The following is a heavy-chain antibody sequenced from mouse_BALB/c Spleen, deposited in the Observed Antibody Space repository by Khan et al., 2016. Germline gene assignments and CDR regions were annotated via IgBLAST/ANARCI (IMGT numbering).Heavy chain of an antibody. V-gene: IGHV2-9-2*01. CDR1: GFSLTSYD. Sequence: QVQLKESGPGLVAPSQSLSITCTVSGFSLTSYDISWIRQPPGKGLEWLGVIWTGGGTTYNSAFMSRLSISKDNSKSQVFLNMNSLQTDDTAIYYCVRAYYGNYFDYWGQGTTLTVSS. J-gene: IGHJ2*01. CDR2: IWTGGGT. D-gene: IGHD2-10*01. CDR3: VRAYYGNYFDY.